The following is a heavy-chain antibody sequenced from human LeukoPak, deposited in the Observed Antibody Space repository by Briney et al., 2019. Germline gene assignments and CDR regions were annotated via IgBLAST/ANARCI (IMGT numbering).Heavy chain of an antibody. V-gene: IGHV3-48*02. J-gene: IGHJ2*01. D-gene: IGHD2-2*01. CDR1: GFTFSTYN. CDR3: ARHWMVVAAGPFLYWYFDL. CDR2: ITTSSRTI. Sequence: GGSLRLSCAASGFTFSTYNMNWVRQAPGKGLEWVSYITTSSRTIYFADSVKGRFTISRDNAESSLYLQMNSLRDDDTAVYYCARHWMVVAAGPFLYWYFDLWGRGTLVTVSS.